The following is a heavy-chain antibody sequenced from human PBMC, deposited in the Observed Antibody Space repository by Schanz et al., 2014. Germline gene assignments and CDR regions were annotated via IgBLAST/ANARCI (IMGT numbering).Heavy chain of an antibody. V-gene: IGHV3-33*06. Sequence: QVQLVESGGGVVQPGGSLRLSCAASGFTFSNYGIHWVRQAPGKGLEWVAVIYYDGGLRFFADSVRGRVTISRDNSNNMVYLQINSLRAEDTAIYYCTKWANEGGGGYCHFDLWGQGTLVTVSS. CDR2: IYYDGGLR. D-gene: IGHD2-21*01. CDR3: TKWANEGGGGYCHFDL. CDR1: GFTFSNYG. J-gene: IGHJ4*02.